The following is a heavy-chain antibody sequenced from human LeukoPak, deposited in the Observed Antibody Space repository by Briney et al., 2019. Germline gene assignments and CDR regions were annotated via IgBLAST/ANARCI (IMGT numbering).Heavy chain of an antibody. V-gene: IGHV4-61*09. Sequence: SETLSLTCTVSGGSISSGSYYWSWIRQPAGKGLEWIGHIYTSGTSNYNPSLKTRVTISVDTSKNQFSLKLSSVTAADTAVYYCARGVFRDYYDSSGYYHRGGIDYWGQGTLVTVSS. CDR3: ARGVFRDYYDSSGYYHRGGIDY. D-gene: IGHD3-22*01. CDR1: GGSISSGSYY. CDR2: IYTSGTS. J-gene: IGHJ4*02.